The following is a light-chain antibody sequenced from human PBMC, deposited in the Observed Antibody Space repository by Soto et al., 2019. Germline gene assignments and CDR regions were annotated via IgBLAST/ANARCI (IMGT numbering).Light chain of an antibody. CDR3: QQYGSSPRLT. CDR2: GAS. J-gene: IGKJ4*01. V-gene: IGKV3-20*01. CDR1: QSVSSSY. Sequence: EIVLTQSPGTLSLSPGERATLSCRASQSVSSSYLAWYQQKPGQAPRLLSYGASSRATGIPARFSGSGSGTDFTLTISRLEPEDFAVYYCQQYGSSPRLTFGVGTKVEIK.